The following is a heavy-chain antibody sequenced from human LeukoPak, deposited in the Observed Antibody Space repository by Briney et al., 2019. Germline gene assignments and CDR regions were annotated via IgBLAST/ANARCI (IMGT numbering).Heavy chain of an antibody. CDR1: GGSISSSNW. CDR3: ARGGQWLVMDYNWFDP. J-gene: IGHJ5*02. CDR2: IYHSGST. Sequence: SGTLSLTCAVSGGSISSSNWWSWVRQPPGKGLEWIGEIYHSGSTNYNPSLKSRVTISVDKSKNQFSLKLSSVTAADTAVYYCARGGQWLVMDYNWFDPWGQGTLVTVSS. D-gene: IGHD6-19*01. V-gene: IGHV4-4*02.